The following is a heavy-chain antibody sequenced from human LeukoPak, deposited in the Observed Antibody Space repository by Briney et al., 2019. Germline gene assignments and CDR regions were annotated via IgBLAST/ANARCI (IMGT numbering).Heavy chain of an antibody. J-gene: IGHJ6*02. CDR1: GFRFTDNS. D-gene: IGHD2-2*01. CDR2: LGRSGEYK. Sequence: PGGSLRLSCAASGFRFTDNSMSWVRQAPGKGLEWVAGLGRSGEYKYYADSVKGRFTISRDNSKDTVSLQMNSLRAEDSAIYFCVKDRPCETCMPMDAWGQGTTVTVSS. V-gene: IGHV3-23*01. CDR3: VKDRPCETCMPMDA.